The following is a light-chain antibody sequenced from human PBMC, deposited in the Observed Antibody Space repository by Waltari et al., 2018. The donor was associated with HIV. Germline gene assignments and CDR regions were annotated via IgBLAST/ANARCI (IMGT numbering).Light chain of an antibody. CDR3: QHADGLPWT. Sequence: DIQMTQSPFFVSASVVDRVTITCRASQAISSWLTWYQQRPGAAPNLLIYASSTLQSGVPTRFSGSRSGTNFTLTISSLQPEDFATYYCQHADGLPWTFGQGTKVEMK. CDR1: QAISSW. CDR2: ASS. V-gene: IGKV1-12*01. J-gene: IGKJ1*01.